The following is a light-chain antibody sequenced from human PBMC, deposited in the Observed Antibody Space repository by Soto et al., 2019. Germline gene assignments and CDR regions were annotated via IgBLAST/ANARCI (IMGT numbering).Light chain of an antibody. V-gene: IGKV3-20*01. CDR3: HQCGNSWWT. CDR2: GAS. CDR1: QAVSSTY. Sequence: EVVLTQSPNTLSLSPGESATLSCRASQAVSSTYLVWYQQKPGLAPRLLIYGASSRAPGISDRFSGSGSGTDFTLTISRLEPEYFEVYSCHQCGNSWWTFGEGSKL. J-gene: IGKJ1*01.